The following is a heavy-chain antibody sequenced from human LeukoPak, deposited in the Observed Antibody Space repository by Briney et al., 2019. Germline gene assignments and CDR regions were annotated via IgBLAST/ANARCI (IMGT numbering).Heavy chain of an antibody. J-gene: IGHJ4*02. CDR2: FCAYNGNT. CDR1: GYTFSSYS. Sequence: ASVKVSCKASGYTFSSYSISWVRQAPGQGLEWIGWFCAYNGNTIYAQKVKGRVTMTTDTSTSTAYMELRSLKSDDTAVYYCARASYCSDGSCYSDYWGQGTLVTVSS. V-gene: IGHV1-18*01. CDR3: ARASYCSDGSCYSDY. D-gene: IGHD2-15*01.